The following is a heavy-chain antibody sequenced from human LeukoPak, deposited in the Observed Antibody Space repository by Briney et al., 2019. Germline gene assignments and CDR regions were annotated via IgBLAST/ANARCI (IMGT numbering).Heavy chain of an antibody. CDR3: TRNWGSDNWFDP. CDR2: IYSGGST. Sequence: PGGSLRLSCAASGFTVSSSYISWVRQAPGRGLEWVSVIYSGGSTYYADSVKGRFTISRDNSKNTLYLQMNSLRAEDTAVYYCTRNWGSDNWFDPWGQGTLVTVSS. CDR1: GFTVSSSY. V-gene: IGHV3-53*01. D-gene: IGHD7-27*01. J-gene: IGHJ5*02.